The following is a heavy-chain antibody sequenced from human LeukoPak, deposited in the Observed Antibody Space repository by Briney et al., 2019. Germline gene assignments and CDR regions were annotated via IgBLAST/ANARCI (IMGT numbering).Heavy chain of an antibody. J-gene: IGHJ4*02. CDR3: ARGAGSSWYFYFDY. CDR1: GFTFNSYW. CDR2: INSEGSST. Sequence: GGSLRLSCAASGFTFNSYWMHWVRQAPGKGLVWVSRINSEGSSTMYADSVKGRFTISRDNAKNTLFLQMNSLRVEDTAVYHCARGAGSSWYFYFDYWGQGTLVTVSS. V-gene: IGHV3-74*03. D-gene: IGHD6-13*01.